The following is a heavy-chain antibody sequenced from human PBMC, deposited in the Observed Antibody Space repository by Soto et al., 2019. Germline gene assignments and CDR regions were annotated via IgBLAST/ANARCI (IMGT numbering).Heavy chain of an antibody. V-gene: IGHV1-18*01. CDR3: ARLYCGADACYGWFDP. CDR1: GYSFTTYG. CDR2: INGHNGYT. J-gene: IGHJ5*02. Sequence: ASVKVSCKASGYSFTTYGIAWVRQAPGQGLEWMGWINGHNGYTKYAQKIQDRLTLTTDASTSTAYMDLRSLRSDDTAVYYCARLYCGADACYGWFDPWGQGTLVTVSS. D-gene: IGHD2-21*01.